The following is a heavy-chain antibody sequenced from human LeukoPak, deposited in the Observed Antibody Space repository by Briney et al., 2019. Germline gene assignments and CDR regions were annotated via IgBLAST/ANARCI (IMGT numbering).Heavy chain of an antibody. CDR3: ARDQGHYYGSGSYYLTFDY. Sequence: GGSLRLSCAASGFTFSSYSFNWVRQVPGKGLEWVSSITTTFYTYYTDSVKGRFTISRDNAKNSLYLQMISLRAEDTAVYYCARDQGHYYGSGSYYLTFDYWGQGTLVTVPS. CDR1: GFTFSSYS. CDR2: ITTTFYT. D-gene: IGHD3-10*01. V-gene: IGHV3-21*01. J-gene: IGHJ4*02.